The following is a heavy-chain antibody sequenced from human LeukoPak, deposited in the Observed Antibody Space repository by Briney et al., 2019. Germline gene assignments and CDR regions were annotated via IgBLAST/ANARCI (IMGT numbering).Heavy chain of an antibody. CDR2: ISSNGGST. CDR3: AMSKYCSGGSCYSFYFDY. D-gene: IGHD2-15*01. Sequence: PGGSLSLSCAASGFTFSSYAMHWVRQASGKGLEYVSAISSNGGSTYYANSVKGRFTISRDNSKNTLYLQMGSLRAEDMAVYYCAMSKYCSGGSCYSFYFDYWGQGTLVTVSS. CDR1: GFTFSSYA. V-gene: IGHV3-64*01. J-gene: IGHJ4*02.